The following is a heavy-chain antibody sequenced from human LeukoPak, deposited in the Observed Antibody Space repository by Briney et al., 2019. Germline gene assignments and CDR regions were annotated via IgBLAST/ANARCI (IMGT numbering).Heavy chain of an antibody. CDR1: GFTFSSYA. V-gene: IGHV3-30-3*01. CDR3: AKDGTTIGDAFDI. D-gene: IGHD1-7*01. Sequence: GGSLRLSCAASGFTFSSYAMHWVRQAPGKGLEWVAVISYDGSNKYYADSVKGRFTISRDNSKNTLYLQMNSLRAEDTAVYYCAKDGTTIGDAFDIWGQGTMVTVSS. CDR2: ISYDGSNK. J-gene: IGHJ3*02.